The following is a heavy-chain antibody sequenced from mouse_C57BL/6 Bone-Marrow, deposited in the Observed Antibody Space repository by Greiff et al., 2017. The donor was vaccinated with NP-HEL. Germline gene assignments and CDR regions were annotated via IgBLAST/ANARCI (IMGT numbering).Heavy chain of an antibody. CDR2: IDPSDSYT. Sequence: QVQLQQPGAELVRPGTSVKLSCKASGYTFTSYWMHWVKQRTGQGLEWIGVIDPSDSYTNYNQKFKGKATLTVDTSSSTAYMQLSSLTSEDSAVYYCAREGLRQYWYFDVWGTGTTVTVSS. J-gene: IGHJ1*03. D-gene: IGHD2-4*01. CDR3: AREGLRQYWYFDV. CDR1: GYTFTSYW. V-gene: IGHV1-59*01.